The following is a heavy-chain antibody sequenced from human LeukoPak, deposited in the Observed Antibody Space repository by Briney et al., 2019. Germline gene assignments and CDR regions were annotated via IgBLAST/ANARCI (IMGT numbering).Heavy chain of an antibody. CDR1: GFTFSSYA. Sequence: QPGGSLRLSCAASGFTFSSYAMNWVRQAPGKGLEWVSAITGSGGRTYYADSVKGRFTISRDNSKNTLYLQMNSLRAEDTAIYYCAKEASTMTTYDYWGQGTLVTVSS. CDR3: AKEASTMTTYDY. V-gene: IGHV3-23*01. D-gene: IGHD4-17*01. J-gene: IGHJ4*02. CDR2: ITGSGGRT.